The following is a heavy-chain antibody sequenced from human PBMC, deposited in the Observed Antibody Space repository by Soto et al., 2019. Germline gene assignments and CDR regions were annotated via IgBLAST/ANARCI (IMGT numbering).Heavy chain of an antibody. CDR3: AKDKAAAAMVYFDL. CDR1: GFTFDDYA. Sequence: EVQLVESGGVVVQPGGSLRLSCAASGFTFDDYAMHWVRQAPGKGLEWVSLISWDGGSTYYADSVKGRFTISRDNSKNSLYLQMNSLRAEDTALYYCAKDKAAAAMVYFDLWGRGTLVTVSS. V-gene: IGHV3-43D*04. J-gene: IGHJ2*01. D-gene: IGHD6-13*01. CDR2: ISWDGGST.